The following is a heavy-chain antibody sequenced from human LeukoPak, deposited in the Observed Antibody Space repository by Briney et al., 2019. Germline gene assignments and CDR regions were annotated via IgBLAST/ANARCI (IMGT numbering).Heavy chain of an antibody. Sequence: SETLSLTCTVSGGSLSSSSYYWGWVRQPPGTGLEWVGSIYYSGSTYYNPSLKSRVTISVDTSKNQFSLKLSSVTAADTAVYYCASFKGDYDYFDYWGQGTLVTVSS. D-gene: IGHD4/OR15-4a*01. CDR3: ASFKGDYDYFDY. CDR2: IYYSGST. V-gene: IGHV4-39*01. J-gene: IGHJ4*02. CDR1: GGSLSSSSYY.